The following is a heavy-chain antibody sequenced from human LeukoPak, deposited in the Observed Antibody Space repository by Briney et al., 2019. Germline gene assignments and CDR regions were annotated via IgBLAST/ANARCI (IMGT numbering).Heavy chain of an antibody. V-gene: IGHV3-30*02. Sequence: PGGSLRLSCAASGFTFSSYGMHWVRQAPGKGLEWVAFIRYDGSNKYDADSVKGRFTISRDNSKNTLYLQMNSLRAEDTAVYYCAAVGSSGPDYWGQGTLVTVSS. CDR2: IRYDGSNK. J-gene: IGHJ4*02. CDR1: GFTFSSYG. CDR3: AAVGSSGPDY. D-gene: IGHD6-19*01.